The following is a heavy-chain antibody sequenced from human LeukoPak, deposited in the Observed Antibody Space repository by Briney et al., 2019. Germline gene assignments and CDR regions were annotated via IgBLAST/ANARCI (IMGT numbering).Heavy chain of an antibody. Sequence: GASVKVSCKASGYTFTSYGISWVRQAPGQGLEWMGWISAYNGNTNYAQKLQGRVTMTTDTSTSTAYMELSRLRSDDTAVYYCARGDGTYYYDSSGYSTFDYWGQGTLVTVSS. CDR3: ARGDGTYYYDSSGYSTFDY. CDR1: GYTFTSYG. V-gene: IGHV1-18*01. J-gene: IGHJ4*02. CDR2: ISAYNGNT. D-gene: IGHD3-22*01.